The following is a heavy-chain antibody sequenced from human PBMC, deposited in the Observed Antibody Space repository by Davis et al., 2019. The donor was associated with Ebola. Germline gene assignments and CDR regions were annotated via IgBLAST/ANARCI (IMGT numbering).Heavy chain of an antibody. CDR3: ARVAVPAATNYYSSGLVV. J-gene: IGHJ6*02. CDR1: GGAIPNYY. D-gene: IGHD2-2*01. CDR2: IYTTGST. Sequence: PGGSLRLSCTVSGGAIPNYYWSWIRQPAGKGLEWIGRIYTTGSTNYNPSLKGRVSMSIDTSKNQFSLRLTSVRAADTAMYYCARVAVPAATNYYSSGLVVWGQGTAVTVSS. V-gene: IGHV4-4*07.